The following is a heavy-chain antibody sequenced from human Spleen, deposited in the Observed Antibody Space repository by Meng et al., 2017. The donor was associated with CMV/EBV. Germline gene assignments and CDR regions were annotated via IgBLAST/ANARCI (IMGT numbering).Heavy chain of an antibody. V-gene: IGHV3-23*03. Sequence: GGSLRLSCAASGFAFSTYGMSWVRQAPGRGLEWVSLTYSRGTDSYYADSVKGRFTISRDNSKNTLYLQMNSLRVEDTAVYFCAKIPPGHLAFDYWGQGTLVTVSS. J-gene: IGHJ4*02. CDR3: AKIPPGHLAFDY. CDR1: GFAFSTYG. CDR2: TYSRGTDS.